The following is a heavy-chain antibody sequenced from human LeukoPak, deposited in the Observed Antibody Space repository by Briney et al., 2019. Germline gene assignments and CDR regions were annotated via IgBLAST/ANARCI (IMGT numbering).Heavy chain of an antibody. CDR1: GGSISSSSYY. Sequence: SETLSLTCTVSGGSISSSSYYWGWIRQPPGKGLEWIGSIYYSGSTYYNPSLKSRVTISVDTSKNQFSLKLSSVTAADTAVYYCARDSGIAAAGTGYYYYYGMDVWGQGTTVTVSS. J-gene: IGHJ6*02. CDR2: IYYSGST. CDR3: ARDSGIAAAGTGYYYYYGMDV. V-gene: IGHV4-39*07. D-gene: IGHD6-13*01.